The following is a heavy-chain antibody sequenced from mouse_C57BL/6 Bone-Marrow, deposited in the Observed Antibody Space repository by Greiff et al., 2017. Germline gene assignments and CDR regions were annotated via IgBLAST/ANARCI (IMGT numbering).Heavy chain of an antibody. CDR3: ARPLYYYGSCAMDY. Sequence: VVESGASVKLPCTAFGYSFTEYTIHWVKQRFGQGLEWLGWFHPGSGSIKYKEKFKDKATLTADKSSSTVYMELSRLTSEDSAVYFCARPLYYYGSCAMDYWGQGTSVTVSS. J-gene: IGHJ4*01. CDR1: GYSFTEYT. V-gene: IGHV1-62-2*01. CDR2: FHPGSGSI. D-gene: IGHD1-1*01.